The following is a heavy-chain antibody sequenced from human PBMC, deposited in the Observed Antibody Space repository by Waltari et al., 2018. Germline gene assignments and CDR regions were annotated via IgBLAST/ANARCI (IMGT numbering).Heavy chain of an antibody. J-gene: IGHJ4*02. Sequence: QVQLVESGGGVVQPGRSLRLSCAASGFTFSSYAMHWVRQAPGKGLEWVAVISYDGSNKSYADSVNGRFTISRDNSKNTLYLQMNSLRAEDTAVYYCARESSWSREHDYWGQGTLVTVSS. V-gene: IGHV3-30*01. CDR3: ARESSWSREHDY. D-gene: IGHD6-13*01. CDR1: GFTFSSYA. CDR2: ISYDGSNK.